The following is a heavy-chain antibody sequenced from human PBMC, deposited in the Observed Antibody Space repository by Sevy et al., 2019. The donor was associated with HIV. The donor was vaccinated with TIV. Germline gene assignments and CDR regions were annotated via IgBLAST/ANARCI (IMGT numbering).Heavy chain of an antibody. CDR1: GFTFSSYA. V-gene: IGHV3-23*01. D-gene: IGHD6-6*01. CDR2: ISGSGGST. J-gene: IGHJ5*02. Sequence: GGSLRLSCAASGFTFSSYAMSWVRQAPGKGLEWVSAISGSGGSTYYADSVKGRFTISRDNSKNTLYLQINSLRAEDTAVYYCAKDGLAARPSNWFDPWGQGTLVTVSS. CDR3: AKDGLAARPSNWFDP.